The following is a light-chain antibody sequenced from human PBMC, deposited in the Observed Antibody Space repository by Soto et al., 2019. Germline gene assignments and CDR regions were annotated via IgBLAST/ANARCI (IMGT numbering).Light chain of an antibody. CDR1: SSDVGPYNY. J-gene: IGLJ2*01. CDR3: SSFSSITREV. CDR2: EVS. V-gene: IGLV2-14*01. Sequence: QSALTQPASVSGSPGQSITISCTGTSSDVGPYNYVSWYQHHPGKAPKLLIYEVSNRPSGVSHRFSGSKSGNTASLTISGLQTEDEADYYCSSFSSITREVFGGGTKLTVL.